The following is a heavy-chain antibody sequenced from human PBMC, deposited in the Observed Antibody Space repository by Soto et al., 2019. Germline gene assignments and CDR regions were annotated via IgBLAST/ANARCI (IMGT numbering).Heavy chain of an antibody. V-gene: IGHV2-5*01. CDR1: GFSLSTGGVG. D-gene: IGHD1-20*01. CDR2: IYWNGET. CDR3: AHLPPFADYNLDY. Sequence: QITLKESGPTLVKPTQTLTLTCNFSGFSLSTGGVGVAWVRQPPGKALEWLTLIYWNGETRTSPSPENRLTVTKDASKNQVALTMTNMDPVDTATYCAHLPPFADYNLDYWGQGIRVTVSS. J-gene: IGHJ4*02.